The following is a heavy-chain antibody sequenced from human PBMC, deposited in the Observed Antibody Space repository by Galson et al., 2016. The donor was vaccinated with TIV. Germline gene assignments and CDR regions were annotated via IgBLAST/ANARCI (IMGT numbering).Heavy chain of an antibody. J-gene: IGHJ4*02. V-gene: IGHV3-7*04. CDR1: GFTFSSYW. D-gene: IGHD3-22*01. CDR3: ARGFTSDYYDSSGYYPTPDY. Sequence: SLRLSCAASGFTFSSYWMSWVRQAPGKGLEWVANIKEDGSEKYYVDSMKGRFTISRDNAKNSLYLQMNSLRAEDTAVYYCARGFTSDYYDSSGYYPTPDYWGQGALVTVSS. CDR2: IKEDGSEK.